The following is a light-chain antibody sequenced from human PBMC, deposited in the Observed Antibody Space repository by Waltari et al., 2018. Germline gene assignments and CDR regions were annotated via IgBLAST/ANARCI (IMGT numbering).Light chain of an antibody. CDR1: SSDVGSYNY. Sequence: SALTQPASVSGSPGQSITISCTGTSSDVGSYNYVSWYQQYPGKAPQPIIYAVSYRPSGIVNRFSVSKTGNTATLTISGLQAEDEADYYCSSYTSTNTGVFGTGTKVTVL. J-gene: IGLJ1*01. V-gene: IGLV2-14*01. CDR3: SSYTSTNTGV. CDR2: AVS.